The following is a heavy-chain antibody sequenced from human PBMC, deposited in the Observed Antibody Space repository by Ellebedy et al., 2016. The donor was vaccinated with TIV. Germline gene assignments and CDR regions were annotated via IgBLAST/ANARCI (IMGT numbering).Heavy chain of an antibody. CDR1: GYTSTSYG. D-gene: IGHD3-22*01. V-gene: IGHV1-18*04. Sequence: AASVKVSCKASGYTSTSYGFSWVRQAPGQGLEWMGWLSVYNGNTNYAQKFRGRVTLTTDTPTSTVDMELSSLTSEDTAVYYCARDITMIVIGGHYYYGMDVWGQGTTLTVSS. CDR2: LSVYNGNT. J-gene: IGHJ6*02. CDR3: ARDITMIVIGGHYYYGMDV.